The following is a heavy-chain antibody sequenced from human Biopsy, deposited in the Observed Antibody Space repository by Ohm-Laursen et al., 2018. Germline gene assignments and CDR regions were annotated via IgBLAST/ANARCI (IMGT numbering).Heavy chain of an antibody. J-gene: IGHJ4*02. V-gene: IGHV1-46*01. D-gene: IGHD3-3*01. CDR1: GYRFTSYY. Sequence: ASEYVAHKASGYRFTSYYTQSVRQARGQGLECKLLIIPIFQFTEYAEYFQGRVTLTEDKSTATVHLDLSGLTSDETAVYYCARIYGITGTTIFHVYRDQRRFYFDSWGQGTLVTVSS. CDR2: IIPIFQFT. CDR3: ARIYGITGTTIFHVYRDQRRFYFDS.